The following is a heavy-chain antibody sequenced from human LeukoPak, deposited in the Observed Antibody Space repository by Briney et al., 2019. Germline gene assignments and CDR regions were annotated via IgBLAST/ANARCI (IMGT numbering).Heavy chain of an antibody. CDR1: GFTFSSYW. J-gene: IGHJ5*02. CDR3: AKDLWADYYDSSGFSP. D-gene: IGHD3-22*01. CDR2: ISGSGGST. Sequence: GGSLRLSCAASGFTFSSYWMSWVRQAPGKGLEWVSAISGSGGSTYYADSVKGRFTISRDNSKNTLYLQMNSLRAEDTAVYYCAKDLWADYYDSSGFSPWGQGTLVTVSS. V-gene: IGHV3-23*01.